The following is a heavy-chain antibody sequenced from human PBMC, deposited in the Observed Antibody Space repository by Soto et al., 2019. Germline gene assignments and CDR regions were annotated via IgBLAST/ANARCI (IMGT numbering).Heavy chain of an antibody. CDR1: GYSISSSNW. CDR3: AGREIEGPIDY. J-gene: IGHJ4*02. Sequence: QVQLQESGPGLVKPSDTLSLTCAVSGYSISSSNWWGWIRQPPGKGLEWIGYIDYSGTTYYNPSLKSRVTMPVDTSKNPSSLQLTSVTAVDTAVYYCAGREIEGPIDYWGQGTLVTVSS. D-gene: IGHD1-26*01. CDR2: IDYSGTT. V-gene: IGHV4-28*01.